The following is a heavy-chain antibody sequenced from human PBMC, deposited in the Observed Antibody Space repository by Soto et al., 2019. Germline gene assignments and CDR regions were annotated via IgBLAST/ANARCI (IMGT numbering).Heavy chain of an antibody. CDR2: IWYDGSNK. CDR1: GFTFSSYG. D-gene: IGHD1-26*01. CDR3: AKGGLVGATTMFDY. J-gene: IGHJ4*02. V-gene: IGHV3-33*06. Sequence: GGSLRLSCAASGFTFSSYGMHWVRQAPGKGLEWVAVIWYDGSNKYYADSVKGRFTISRDNSKNTLYLQMNSLRAEDTAVYYCAKGGLVGATTMFDYWGQGTLVTVAS.